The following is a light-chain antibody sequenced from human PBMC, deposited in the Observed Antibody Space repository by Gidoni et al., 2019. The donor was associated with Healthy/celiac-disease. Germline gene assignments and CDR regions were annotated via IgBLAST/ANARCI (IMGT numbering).Light chain of an antibody. V-gene: IGKV1-5*03. CDR1: QSISGW. J-gene: IGKJ4*01. Sequence: DIQMTQSPSTLSASVGDRVTITCRASQSISGWLAWYHQKPGKAPKLLIYKASSLATGVPSTFSGSGSGTEFTLTISSLQPDDFATYYCQQYLTYSPLTFGGGTKVEIK. CDR2: KAS. CDR3: QQYLTYSPLT.